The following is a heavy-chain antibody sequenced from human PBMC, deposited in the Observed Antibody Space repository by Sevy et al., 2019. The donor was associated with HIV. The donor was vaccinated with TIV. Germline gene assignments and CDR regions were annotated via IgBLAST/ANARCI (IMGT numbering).Heavy chain of an antibody. CDR2: IKQDGTDE. D-gene: IGHD3-16*02. CDR3: ARALAECGSFHYSV. Sequence: GGSLRLSCAASGFTFSTYWMTWVHQAPGKGLEWVANIKQDGTDEEYVDSVKGRFTISRDNAKKTLYLRLDSLRAEDTAVYFCARALAECGSFHYSVWGQGTLVTVSS. V-gene: IGHV3-7*01. J-gene: IGHJ4*02. CDR1: GFTFSTYW.